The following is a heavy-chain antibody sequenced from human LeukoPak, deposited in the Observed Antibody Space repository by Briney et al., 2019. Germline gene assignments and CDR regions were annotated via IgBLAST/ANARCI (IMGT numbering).Heavy chain of an antibody. J-gene: IGHJ3*02. Sequence: ASMKVSCKASGYTFTGYYIHWVRQAPGQGLEWMGWINPNSGGTNYAQKFQGRVTMTRDTSISTAYMELSRLRSDDTAVYYCARRTHYGDYVGAFDIWGQGTMVTVSS. V-gene: IGHV1-2*02. CDR3: ARRTHYGDYVGAFDI. D-gene: IGHD4-17*01. CDR1: GYTFTGYY. CDR2: INPNSGGT.